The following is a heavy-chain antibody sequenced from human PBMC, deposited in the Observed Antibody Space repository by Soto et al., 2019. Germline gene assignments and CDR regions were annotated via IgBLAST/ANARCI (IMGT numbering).Heavy chain of an antibody. Sequence: QEQLVESGGGVVQPGTSLRLSCAVPGGIFHGYGMHWVRQAPVKGLEWLAIIRFDGSNEEYADSVKGRFTISRDNSKNTLYLQMNTLGAADTAVDYCARDGIGGTVFRGYLDYWGRGTVVTVSS. CDR3: ARDGIGGTVFRGYLDY. CDR1: GGIFHGYG. V-gene: IGHV3-33*01. CDR2: IRFDGSNE. J-gene: IGHJ4*02. D-gene: IGHD1-7*01.